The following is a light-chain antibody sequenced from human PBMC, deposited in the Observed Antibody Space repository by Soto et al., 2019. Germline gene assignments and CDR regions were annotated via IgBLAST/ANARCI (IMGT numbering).Light chain of an antibody. CDR1: NSKSGSNY. Sequence: QSVLPQPPSASGTPGQRVTISCSTSNSKSGSNYVYWYQQLPGTAPKLLIYRNDQRPSGVPDRFSGSKSGTSASLAISGLRSEDDADYYCAKWDDSLRVYVFGTGTKVTVL. V-gene: IGLV1-47*01. CDR2: RND. CDR3: AKWDDSLRVYV. J-gene: IGLJ1*01.